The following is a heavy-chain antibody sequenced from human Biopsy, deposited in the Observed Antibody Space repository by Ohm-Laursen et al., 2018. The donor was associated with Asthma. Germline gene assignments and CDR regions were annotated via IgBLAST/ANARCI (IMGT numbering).Heavy chain of an antibody. CDR2: IKHDGTEK. J-gene: IGHJ4*02. Sequence: SLRLSCAASGFTFSHYNMNWVRQVPGKGLEWVANIKHDGTEKNHVDSLKGRFTISRDKSDNTLYLQMNSLTAEDTAVYHCAKDERAYYGSDSKYMQPVPLGDWGQGTVVIVSA. CDR3: AKDERAYYGSDSKYMQPVPLGD. CDR1: GFTFSHYN. V-gene: IGHV3-7*03. D-gene: IGHD2-21*01.